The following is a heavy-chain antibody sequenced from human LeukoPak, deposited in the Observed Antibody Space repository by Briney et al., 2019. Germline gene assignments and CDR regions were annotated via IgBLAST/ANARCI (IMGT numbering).Heavy chain of an antibody. CDR3: ARDLTMTVVAIGY. J-gene: IGHJ4*02. CDR2: TNTNTGNP. Sequence: ASVKVSCKASGYTFTSYAMYWVRQAPGQGLEWMGGTNTNTGNPTYAQGFTGRFVFSLDTSVSTAYLQISSLKAEDTAVYYCARDLTMTVVAIGYWGQGTLVTVSS. CDR1: GYTFTSYA. D-gene: IGHD3-22*01. V-gene: IGHV7-4-1*02.